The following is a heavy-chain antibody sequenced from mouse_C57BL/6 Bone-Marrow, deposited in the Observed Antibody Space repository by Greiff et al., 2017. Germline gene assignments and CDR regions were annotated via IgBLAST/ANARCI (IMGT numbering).Heavy chain of an antibody. J-gene: IGHJ3*01. CDR1: GFTFSDYG. CDR3: ARQGYYGSSFAY. D-gene: IGHD1-1*01. CDR2: ISSGSSTI. Sequence: DVHLVESGGGLVKPGGSLKLSCAASGFTFSDYGMHWVRQAPEKGLEWVAYISSGSSTIYSADTVKGRFTISRDNAKNTLFLQMTSLRSEDTAMYYCARQGYYGSSFAYWGQGTLVTVSA. V-gene: IGHV5-17*01.